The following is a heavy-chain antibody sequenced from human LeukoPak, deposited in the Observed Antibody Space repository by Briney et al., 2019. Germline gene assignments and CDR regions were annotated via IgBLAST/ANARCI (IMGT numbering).Heavy chain of an antibody. D-gene: IGHD6-13*01. CDR3: ARGVAAAGPEFGY. Sequence: SETLSLTCAVYGGSFSGYYRSWIRQPPGNGLEWIGEINHSGSTNYNPSLKSRVTISVDTSKNQFSLKLSSVTAADTAVYYCARGVAAAGPEFGYWGQGTLVTVSS. CDR1: GGSFSGYY. J-gene: IGHJ4*02. V-gene: IGHV4-34*01. CDR2: INHSGST.